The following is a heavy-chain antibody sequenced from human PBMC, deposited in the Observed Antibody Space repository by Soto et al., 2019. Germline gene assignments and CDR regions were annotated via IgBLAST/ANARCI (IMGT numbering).Heavy chain of an antibody. D-gene: IGHD6-19*01. J-gene: IGHJ4*02. CDR3: AKGRHSSGWHLFDY. Sequence: GGSLRLSCAASGFTFSSYAMSWVRQAPGKWLEWVSAISGSGGSTYYADSVKGRFTISRDNSKNTLYLQMNSRRAEDTAVYYCAKGRHSSGWHLFDYWGQGTLVTVSS. V-gene: IGHV3-23*01. CDR2: ISGSGGST. CDR1: GFTFSSYA.